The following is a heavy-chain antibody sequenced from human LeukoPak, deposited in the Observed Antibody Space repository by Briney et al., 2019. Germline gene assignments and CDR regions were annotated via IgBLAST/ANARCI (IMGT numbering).Heavy chain of an antibody. CDR2: ISPYNNKT. V-gene: IGHV1-18*04. D-gene: IGHD3-10*01. CDR3: ARAAKRITLVRDLDY. Sequence: ASVKVSCKASGYTFTGYYMHWVRQAPGQGLEWMGWISPYNNKTNYAETLQDRVTMTTDTSTSTAYMEVRNLRSDDTAVYYCARAAKRITLVRDLDYWGQGTLVTVSS. J-gene: IGHJ4*02. CDR1: GYTFTGYY.